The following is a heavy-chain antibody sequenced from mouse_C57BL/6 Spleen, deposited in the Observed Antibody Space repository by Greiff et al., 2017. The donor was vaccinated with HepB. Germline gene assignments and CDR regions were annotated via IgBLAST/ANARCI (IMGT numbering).Heavy chain of an antibody. Sequence: VQLQQSGAELVKPGASVKISCKASGYAFSSYWMNWVKQRPGKGLEGIGQIYPGDGDTNYNGKFKGKATLTADKSSSTAYMQLSILTSEDSAVYFCARGAFAYWGQGTLVTVSA. V-gene: IGHV1-80*01. CDR2: IYPGDGDT. CDR1: GYAFSSYW. J-gene: IGHJ3*01. CDR3: ARGAFAY.